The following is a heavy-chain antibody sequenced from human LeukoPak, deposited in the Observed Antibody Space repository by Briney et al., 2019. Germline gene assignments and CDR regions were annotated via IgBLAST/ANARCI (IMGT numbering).Heavy chain of an antibody. CDR3: ARDSVATPMIPYNWFDP. CDR2: INPSGGST. J-gene: IGHJ5*02. V-gene: IGHV1-46*01. Sequence: ASVKVSCKASGYTFTSYYMHWVRQAPGQGLERMGIINPSGGSTSYAQKFQGRVTMTRDTSTSTVYMELSSLRSEDTAVYYCARDSVATPMIPYNWFDPWGQGTLVTVSS. D-gene: IGHD5-12*01. CDR1: GYTFTSYY.